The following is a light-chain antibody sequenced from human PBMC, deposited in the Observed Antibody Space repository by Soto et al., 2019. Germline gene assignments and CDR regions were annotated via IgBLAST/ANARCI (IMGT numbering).Light chain of an antibody. CDR2: DVT. CDR3: CSYEGKFF. J-gene: IGLJ1*01. V-gene: IGLV2-11*01. CDR1: SSDIGVSRS. Sequence: QSALTQPRAVSGSPGQSVTISCTGTSSDIGVSRSVSWYQQHPGKAPKLIISDVTKRPSGVPYRFSGSKSDNTASLTISGLQADDEADYYCCSYEGKFFFGTGTKVTAL.